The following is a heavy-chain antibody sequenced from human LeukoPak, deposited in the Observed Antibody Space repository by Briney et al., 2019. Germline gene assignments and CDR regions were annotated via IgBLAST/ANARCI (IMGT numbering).Heavy chain of an antibody. Sequence: PGGSLRLSCAASGITFRSYGMHWVRQAPGKGLEWVAVISYDGSNKYYADSVKGRFTISRDNSKNTLYLQMNRLRAEDTAVYYCARGAFGVYAFDIWGQGTTVTVSS. J-gene: IGHJ3*02. CDR1: GITFRSYG. CDR2: ISYDGSNK. CDR3: ARGAFGVYAFDI. V-gene: IGHV3-30*12. D-gene: IGHD3-3*01.